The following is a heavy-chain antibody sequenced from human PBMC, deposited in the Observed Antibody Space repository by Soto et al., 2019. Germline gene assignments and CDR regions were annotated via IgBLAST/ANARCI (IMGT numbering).Heavy chain of an antibody. CDR3: ARDYDILTGYYNPYYYYGMDV. CDR1: GYTFTSYY. J-gene: IGHJ6*02. D-gene: IGHD3-9*01. Sequence: GASVKVSCKASGYTFTSYYINWVRQATGQGLEWMGWMNPNSGNTGYAQKFQGRVTMTRNTSISTAYMELSSLRSEDTAVYYCARDYDILTGYYNPYYYYGMDVWG. CDR2: MNPNSGNT. V-gene: IGHV1-8*01.